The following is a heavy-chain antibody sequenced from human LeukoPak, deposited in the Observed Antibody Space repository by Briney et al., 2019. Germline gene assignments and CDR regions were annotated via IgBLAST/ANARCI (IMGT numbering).Heavy chain of an antibody. D-gene: IGHD6-13*01. J-gene: IGHJ4*02. V-gene: IGHV1-69*13. CDR1: GGTFSSYA. CDR2: IIPIFGTA. Sequence: GASVKVSCKASGGTFSSYAISWVRQAPGQGLEWMGGIIPIFGTANYAQKFRGRVTITADESTSTAYMELSSLRAEDTAVYYCARDGSSSSWYFVLEYYFDYWGQGTLVTVSS. CDR3: ARDGSSSSWYFVLEYYFDY.